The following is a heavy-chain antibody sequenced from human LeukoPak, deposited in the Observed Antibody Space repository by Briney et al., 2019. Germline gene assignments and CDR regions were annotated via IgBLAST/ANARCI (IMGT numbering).Heavy chain of an antibody. J-gene: IGHJ5*02. D-gene: IGHD6-13*01. Sequence: SVKVSCKASGGTFSSYAISWMRQAPGQGLEWMGRIIPILGIANYAQKFQGRVTITADKSTSTAYMELSSLRSEDTAVYYCAKKRYSSSLNWFDPWGQGTLVTVSS. V-gene: IGHV1-69*04. CDR2: IIPILGIA. CDR1: GGTFSSYA. CDR3: AKKRYSSSLNWFDP.